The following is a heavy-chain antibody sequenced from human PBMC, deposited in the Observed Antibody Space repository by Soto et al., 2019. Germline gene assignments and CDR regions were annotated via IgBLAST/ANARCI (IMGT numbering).Heavy chain of an antibody. CDR1: VGSSSIGGYY. V-gene: IGHV4-31*03. D-gene: IGHD2-2*01. CDR3: ARGYCSSTSCFDP. Sequence: SETLSLTSIFSVGSSSIGGYYGSWSRHNPGKGLEWIRYISYSGSTNYHPSLKSRVTISVDTSKNQFSLKLSSVTAADTAVYYCARGYCSSTSCFDPWGQGTLVTVSS. J-gene: IGHJ5*02. CDR2: ISYSGST.